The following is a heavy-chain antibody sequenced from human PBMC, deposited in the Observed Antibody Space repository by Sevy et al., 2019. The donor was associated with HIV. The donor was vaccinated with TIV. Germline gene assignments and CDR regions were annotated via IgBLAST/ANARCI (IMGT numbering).Heavy chain of an antibody. V-gene: IGHV3-21*01. D-gene: IGHD2-15*01. CDR3: ASDPGYCSGGSCYSDTNDAFDI. CDR2: ISSSSSYI. Sequence: GGSLRLSCAASGFTFSSYSMNWVRQAPGKGLEWVSSISSSSSYICYSDSVKGRFTISRDNAKNSLYLQMNSLRAKDTAGYYCASDPGYCSGGSCYSDTNDAFDIWGQGTMLTVSS. J-gene: IGHJ3*02. CDR1: GFTFSSYS.